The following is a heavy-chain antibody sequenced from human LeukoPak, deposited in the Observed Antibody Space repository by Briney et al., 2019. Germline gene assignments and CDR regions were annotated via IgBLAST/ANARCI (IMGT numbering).Heavy chain of an antibody. CDR3: ARVTGYMTEDYFDY. J-gene: IGHJ4*02. CDR2: IYYSGST. CDR1: GGSINSYY. V-gene: IGHV4-59*01. Sequence: PSETLSLTCTVSGGSINSYYWSWIRQPPGKGLEWIGYIYYSGSTNYNPSLKSRVTISVDTSKNQCSLRLSSVTAADTAVYYCARVTGYMTEDYFDYWGQGTLITVSS. D-gene: IGHD6-13*01.